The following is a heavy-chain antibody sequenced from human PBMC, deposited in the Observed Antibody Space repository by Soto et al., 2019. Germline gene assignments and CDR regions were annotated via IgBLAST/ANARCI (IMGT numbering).Heavy chain of an antibody. J-gene: IGHJ3*02. V-gene: IGHV3-7*05. Sequence: EVQLVESGGGLVQPGGSLRLSCAATGFTLNAYWMTWVRQGPGKGLEWVANINRDGSEQNYVDSVKGRFTISRDNAKNSLSLQMNSLRGEDSAVYYCVRGRTEYGSAFYDVFDIWGQGTKVTVSS. CDR2: INRDGSEQ. CDR1: GFTLNAYW. CDR3: VRGRTEYGSAFYDVFDI. D-gene: IGHD6-19*01.